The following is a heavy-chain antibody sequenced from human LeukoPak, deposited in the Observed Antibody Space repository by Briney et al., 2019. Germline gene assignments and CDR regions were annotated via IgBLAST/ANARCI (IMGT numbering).Heavy chain of an antibody. Sequence: GGSLRLSCKGSGYTFSSYWFGWVRQMPGKGLEWMGIIYPGDSDTRYSPSLQGQVTISVDTSIGTAYLPWSSLKASDTAIYYCARQNDFRLDYWGQGTLVTVSS. CDR3: ARQNDFRLDY. J-gene: IGHJ4*02. D-gene: IGHD3-3*01. CDR1: GYTFSSYW. CDR2: IYPGDSDT. V-gene: IGHV5-51*01.